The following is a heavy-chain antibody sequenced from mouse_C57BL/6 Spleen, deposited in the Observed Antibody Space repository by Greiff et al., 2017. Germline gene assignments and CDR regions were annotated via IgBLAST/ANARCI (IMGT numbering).Heavy chain of an antibody. Sequence: QVQLQQPGAELVRPGSSVKLSCKASGYTFTSYWMDWVKQRPGQGLEWIGNIYPSDSETHYNQKFKDKATLTVDKSSSTAYMQHSSLTSEDTAVYYWARNAYDYDGGYLDYWGQGTTLTVSS. J-gene: IGHJ2*01. V-gene: IGHV1-61*01. CDR1: GYTFTSYW. D-gene: IGHD2-4*01. CDR3: ARNAYDYDGGYLDY. CDR2: IYPSDSET.